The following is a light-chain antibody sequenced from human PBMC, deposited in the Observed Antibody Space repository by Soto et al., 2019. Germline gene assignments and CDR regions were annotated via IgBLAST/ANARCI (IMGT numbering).Light chain of an antibody. V-gene: IGKV1-27*01. CDR3: QKYDSVPVT. J-gene: IGKJ3*01. CDR2: AAS. CDR1: QGISIY. Sequence: DIQMTQSPSSLSASVGDRVTISCRASQGISIYLAWYQQKPGQVPNLLIYAASTLQSGVPSRFSGSGSGTDFTLTNSNLQPEAVATYYCQKYDSVPVTFGPGTKVDI.